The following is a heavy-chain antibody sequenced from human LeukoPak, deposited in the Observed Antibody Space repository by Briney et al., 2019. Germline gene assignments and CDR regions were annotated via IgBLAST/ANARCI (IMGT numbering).Heavy chain of an antibody. CDR2: VTYDGKHK. V-gene: IGHV3-33*05. D-gene: IGHD2-15*01. Sequence: GESLRLCCGVSGFSFSNHGMNWVPWAPAKVLEWVAFVTYDGKHKKYADYVKGRFTISRDNSKQTPYLQMNRRGAEDTAVFYCARGSCSGVSCPYDFWGQGTLVTVSS. CDR3: ARGSCSGVSCPYDF. CDR1: GFSFSNHG. J-gene: IGHJ4*02.